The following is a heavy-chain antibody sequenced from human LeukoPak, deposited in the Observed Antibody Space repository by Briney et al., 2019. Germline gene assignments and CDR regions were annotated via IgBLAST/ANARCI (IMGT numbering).Heavy chain of an antibody. V-gene: IGHV3-7*04. J-gene: IGHJ4*02. CDR3: TRVGYIDEGIDY. D-gene: IGHD5-24*01. CDR1: GFPFSSYW. Sequence: GGSLRLSCVTSGFPFSSYWMTWVRQAPGKGLEWVANIKQGGSKKSYVDSVKGRFTISRDNAKNSLYLQMNSLRAEDTAIYYCTRVGYIDEGIDYWGQGTLVTVSS. CDR2: IKQGGSKK.